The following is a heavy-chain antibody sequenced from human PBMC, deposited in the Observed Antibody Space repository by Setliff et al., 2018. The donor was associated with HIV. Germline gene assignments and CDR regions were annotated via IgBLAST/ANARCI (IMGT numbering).Heavy chain of an antibody. D-gene: IGHD3-3*01. J-gene: IGHJ3*01. CDR1: GYGFTGYW. CDR2: INPGNSDS. V-gene: IGHV5-51*01. CDR3: VRFGYSIHWAKAAFDL. Sequence: GESLKISCKGSGYGFTGYWIGWVRQMPGKGLEWMGIINPGNSDSKYSPSFQGQVTISVDKSVTSAYLQWSSLKGSDTATYHCVRFGYSIHWAKAAFDLWGQGTVVTVSS.